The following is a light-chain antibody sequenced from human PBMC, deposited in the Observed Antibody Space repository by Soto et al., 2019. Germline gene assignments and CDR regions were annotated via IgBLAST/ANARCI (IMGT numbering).Light chain of an antibody. CDR2: AAS. Sequence: DIQMTQSPSSLSASVGDRLTITCRASQDIGKSLAWYQQRPGKVPKPLIYAASTLHSRVPSRFSGGGSGTHVTLTIINLQPEDVATYYCQMYVTAPETFGQGTKVEI. V-gene: IGKV1-27*01. CDR3: QMYVTAPET. J-gene: IGKJ1*01. CDR1: QDIGKS.